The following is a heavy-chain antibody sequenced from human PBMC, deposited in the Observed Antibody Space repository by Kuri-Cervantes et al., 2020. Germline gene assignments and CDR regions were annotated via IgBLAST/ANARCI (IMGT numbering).Heavy chain of an antibody. D-gene: IGHD4-17*01. CDR2: ISSSSSYI. CDR1: GFTFSSYS. J-gene: IGHJ3*02. CDR3: AGDRGDGDYDDAFDI. Sequence: GESLKISCAASGFTFSSYSMNWVRQAPGKGLEWVSSISSSSSYIYYANSVKGRFTISRDNAKNSLYLQMNSLRAEDTAVYYCAGDRGDGDYDDAFDIWGQGTMVTVSS. V-gene: IGHV3-21*01.